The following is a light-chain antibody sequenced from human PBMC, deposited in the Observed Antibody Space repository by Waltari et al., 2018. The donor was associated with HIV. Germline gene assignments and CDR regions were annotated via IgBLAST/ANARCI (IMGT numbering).Light chain of an antibody. Sequence: QSALTQPRSVSGSPGQSVTISCTGTSSDVGAYDYGSWYQQYPGKAPKVILYGVTKRPSGIPDRFSGSKSGSTASLTISGPQAEDEADYFCSSYAGRYTVVFGGGTKLTVL. CDR3: SSYAGRYTVV. J-gene: IGLJ2*01. V-gene: IGLV2-11*01. CDR2: GVT. CDR1: SSDVGAYDY.